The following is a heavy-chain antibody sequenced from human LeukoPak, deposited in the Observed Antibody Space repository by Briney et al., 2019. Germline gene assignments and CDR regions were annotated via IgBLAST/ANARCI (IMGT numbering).Heavy chain of an antibody. Sequence: GSLRLPCAASGFTFSNAWMSWVRQAPGKGLEWVGRIKSKTDGGTTDYAAPVKGRFTISRDDSKNTLYLQMNSLKTEDTAVYYCTTGRIRWSYYYYYYMDVWGKGTTVTVSS. CDR3: TTGRIRWSYYYYYYMDV. D-gene: IGHD4-23*01. J-gene: IGHJ6*03. CDR2: IKSKTDGGTT. V-gene: IGHV3-15*01. CDR1: GFTFSNAW.